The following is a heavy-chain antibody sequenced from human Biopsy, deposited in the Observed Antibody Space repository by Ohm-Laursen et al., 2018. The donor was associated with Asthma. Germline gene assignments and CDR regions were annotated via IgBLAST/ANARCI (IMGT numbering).Heavy chain of an antibody. CDR1: GYSLTDLS. J-gene: IGHJ4*02. D-gene: IGHD1-7*01. CDR2: HDHEEGGT. Sequence: ASVKVSCKISGYSLTDLSMHWVRQAPGQGLEWMGGHDHEEGGTVNARRFQGRVTMTEDTSTDTAYIELSSLSSDDTAVYYCASDFPKNYVRYNFQFWGQGTLVTVSS. CDR3: ASDFPKNYVRYNFQF. V-gene: IGHV1-24*01.